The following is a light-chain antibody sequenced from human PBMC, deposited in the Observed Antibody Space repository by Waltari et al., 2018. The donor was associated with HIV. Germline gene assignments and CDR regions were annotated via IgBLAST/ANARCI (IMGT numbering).Light chain of an antibody. Sequence: SYELPPPSSVSVSPGQTASTTCSGDVLAKKYARWFQQKPGQAPVLVIYIDSERASGIPERFSGSSSGTTVTLTISGAQVEDEADYYCYSAADNNWVFGGGTKLTVL. CDR1: VLAKKY. J-gene: IGLJ3*02. CDR3: YSAADNNWV. V-gene: IGLV3-27*01. CDR2: IDS.